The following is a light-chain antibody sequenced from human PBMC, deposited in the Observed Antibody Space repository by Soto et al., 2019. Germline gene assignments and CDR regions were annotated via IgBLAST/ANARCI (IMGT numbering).Light chain of an antibody. Sequence: QSVLTQPPSASGTPGQRVTISCSGSNSNIGSNTVSWYQQLPGTAPKSLIYSDNQRPSGVPDRISGSGSGTSASLAISGLQSDDEAEYYCAAWDDSLRGRVFGGGTKLTVL. CDR2: SDN. CDR1: NSNIGSNT. V-gene: IGLV1-44*01. CDR3: AAWDDSLRGRV. J-gene: IGLJ2*01.